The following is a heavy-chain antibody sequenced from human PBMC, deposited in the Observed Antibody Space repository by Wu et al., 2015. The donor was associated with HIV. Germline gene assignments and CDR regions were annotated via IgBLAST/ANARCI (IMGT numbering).Heavy chain of an antibody. V-gene: IGHV1-69*13. Sequence: QVQLVQSGAEVKKPGSSVKVSCKASGGTFSSYAISWVRQAPGQGLEWMGRIIPIFGTANYAQKFQGRVTITADESTSTAYMELSSLRSEDTAVYYWCGGLGPEGNGGERPSGPEGTRGYLPSGTNGNRNGFD. CDR1: GGTFSSYA. CDR3: CGGLGPEGNGGERPSGPEGTRGYLPSGTNGNRNGFD. CDR2: IIPIFGTA. D-gene: IGHD1-1*01. J-gene: IGHJ5*02.